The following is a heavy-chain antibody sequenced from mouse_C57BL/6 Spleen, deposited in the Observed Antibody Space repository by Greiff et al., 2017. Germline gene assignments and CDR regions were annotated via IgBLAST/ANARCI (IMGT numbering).Heavy chain of an antibody. J-gene: IGHJ2*01. D-gene: IGHD1-1*02. V-gene: IGHV5-6*01. Sequence: EVKVVESGGDLVKPGGSLKLSCAASGFTFSSYGMSWVRQTPDKRLEWVATISSGGSYTYYPDSVKGRFTISRDNAKNTLYLQISSLKSEDTAMYYCALGGSYYFDYWGQGTTLTVSS. CDR1: GFTFSSYG. CDR2: ISSGGSYT. CDR3: ALGGSYYFDY.